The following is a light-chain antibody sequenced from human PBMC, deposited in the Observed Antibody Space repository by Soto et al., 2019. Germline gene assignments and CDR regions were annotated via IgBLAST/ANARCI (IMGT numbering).Light chain of an antibody. CDR1: QSVSSY. Sequence: EIVLTQSPATLSLSPGERATLSCRASQSVSSYLAWYQQKRGQAPRLLIYDASNRATGIPARFSGSGSGTDFSLTISSLEPEDFAVYYCQQVKTYPRTFGGGTKVEIK. CDR2: DAS. V-gene: IGKV3-11*01. CDR3: QQVKTYPRT. J-gene: IGKJ4*01.